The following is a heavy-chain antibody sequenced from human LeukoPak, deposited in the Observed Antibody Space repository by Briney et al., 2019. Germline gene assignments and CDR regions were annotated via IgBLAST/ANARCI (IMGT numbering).Heavy chain of an antibody. J-gene: IGHJ3*02. CDR1: GGSISSYY. CDR2: IYTSGST. CDR3: ARAKSDFWSLDAFDI. Sequence: PSQTLSLTCTVSGGSISSYYWSWIRQPAGKGLEWIGRIYTSGSTNYNPSLKSRVTMSVDTSKNQFSLKLSSVTAAGTAVYYCARAKSDFWSLDAFDIWGQGTMVTVSS. V-gene: IGHV4-4*07. D-gene: IGHD3-3*01.